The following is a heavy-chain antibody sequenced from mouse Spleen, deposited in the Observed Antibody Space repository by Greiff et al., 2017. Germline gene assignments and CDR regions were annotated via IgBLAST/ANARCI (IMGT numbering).Heavy chain of an antibody. V-gene: IGHV1S137*01. CDR1: GYTFTDYA. D-gene: IGHD3-1*01. CDR3: ARGGSWFAY. J-gene: IGHJ3*01. CDR2: ISTYYGDA. Sequence: VQLQQSGAELVRPGVSVKISCKGSGYTFTDYAMHWVKQRHAKSLEWIGVISTYYGDASYNQKFKGKATMTVDKSSSTAYMELARLTSEDSAIYYCARGGSWFAYWGQGTLVTVSA.